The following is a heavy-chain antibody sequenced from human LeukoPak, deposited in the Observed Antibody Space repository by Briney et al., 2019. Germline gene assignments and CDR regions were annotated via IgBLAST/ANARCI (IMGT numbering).Heavy chain of an antibody. Sequence: ASVKVSCKASGYTFTGYYMHWVRQAPGQGLEWMGWINPNSGGTNYAQEFQGRVTMTRDTSISTAYMELSRLRSDDTAVYYCARETPDYGGNGGNFDYWGQGTLVTVSS. CDR2: INPNSGGT. J-gene: IGHJ4*02. CDR3: ARETPDYGGNGGNFDY. CDR1: GYTFTGYY. V-gene: IGHV1-2*02. D-gene: IGHD4-23*01.